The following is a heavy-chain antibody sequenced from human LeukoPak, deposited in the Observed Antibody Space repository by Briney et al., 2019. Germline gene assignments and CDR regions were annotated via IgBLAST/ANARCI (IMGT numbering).Heavy chain of an antibody. V-gene: IGHV3-9*01. Sequence: GGSLRLSCAATGYSFKDYGMHWVRQPPGKGLEWCSAINWNGGGTDYADSVKGRFTIFRDNAKNFLYLQLSSLRPEDTALYYCAKHLTATNTYIFFGLDVWGQGTSVTVSS. CDR3: AKHLTATNTYIFFGLDV. D-gene: IGHD1-26*01. J-gene: IGHJ6*02. CDR2: INWNGGGT. CDR1: GYSFKDYG.